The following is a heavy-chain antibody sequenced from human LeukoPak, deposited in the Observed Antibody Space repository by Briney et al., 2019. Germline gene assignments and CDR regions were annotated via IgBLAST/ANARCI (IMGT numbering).Heavy chain of an antibody. CDR1: GFTFSSYS. V-gene: IGHV3-21*01. CDR2: ISSSSSYI. D-gene: IGHD5-12*01. CDR3: ARVGHSGYDGYFDY. J-gene: IGHJ4*02. Sequence: GGSLRLSCAASGFTFSSYSMNWVRQAPGKGLEWVSSISSSSSYIYYADSVKGRFTISRDNAKNSLYLQMNSLRAEDTAVYYCARVGHSGYDGYFDYWGQGTLVTVSS.